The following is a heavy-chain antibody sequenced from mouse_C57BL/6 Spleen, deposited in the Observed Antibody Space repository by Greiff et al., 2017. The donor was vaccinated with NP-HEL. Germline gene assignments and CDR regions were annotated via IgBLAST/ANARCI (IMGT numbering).Heavy chain of an antibody. CDR1: GYAFSSSW. J-gene: IGHJ2*01. CDR3: ARSGMALYFDY. CDR2: IYPGDGDT. Sequence: VHLVESGPELVKPGASVKISCKASGYAFSSSWMNWVKQRPGKGLEWIGRIYPGDGDTNYNGKFKGKATLTADKSSSTAYMQLSSLTSEDSAVYCCARSGMALYFDYWGQGTTLTVSS. D-gene: IGHD2-10*02. V-gene: IGHV1-82*01.